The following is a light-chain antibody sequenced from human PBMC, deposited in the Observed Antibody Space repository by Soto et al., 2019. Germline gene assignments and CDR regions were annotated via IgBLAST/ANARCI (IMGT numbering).Light chain of an antibody. CDR3: QKYNGPPLT. V-gene: IGKV1-27*01. CDR1: RGLDNF. CDR2: SAS. Sequence: DMQMTQSPSSLSASVGDRVTITCRASRGLDNFLAWYQQKPGKAPKLLIYSASTLRSGVPSRFSGSGSGTEFTLTISALQAEDVATYYCQKYNGPPLTLCGGTKVEI. J-gene: IGKJ4*01.